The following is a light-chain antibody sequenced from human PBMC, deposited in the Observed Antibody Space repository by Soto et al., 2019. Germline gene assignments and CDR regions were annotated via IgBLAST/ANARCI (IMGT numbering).Light chain of an antibody. CDR2: GAS. V-gene: IGKV3-20*01. CDR1: QSVNSN. Sequence: EIVMTQSPSTLSLSPWERATLSFMASQSVNSNLAWYQQKPGQAPRLLIYGASSRATGIPDRFSGSGSGTDFTLTISRLEPEDFAVYYCQQYGSSPITFGQGTRLEIK. J-gene: IGKJ5*01. CDR3: QQYGSSPIT.